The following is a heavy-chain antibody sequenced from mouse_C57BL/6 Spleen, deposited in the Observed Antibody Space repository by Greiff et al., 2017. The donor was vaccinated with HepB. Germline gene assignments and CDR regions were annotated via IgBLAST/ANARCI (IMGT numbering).Heavy chain of an antibody. V-gene: IGHV1-9*01. Sequence: QVQLQQSGAELLKPGASVKLSCKATGYTFTGYWIEWVKQRPGHGLEWIGEILPGSGSTNYNEKFKGKATFTADTSSNTAYIQLSSLTTEDSAIYYCARRLYDGYYPWFAYWGQGTLVTVSA. CDR3: ARRLYDGYYPWFAY. J-gene: IGHJ3*01. D-gene: IGHD2-3*01. CDR2: ILPGSGST. CDR1: GYTFTGYW.